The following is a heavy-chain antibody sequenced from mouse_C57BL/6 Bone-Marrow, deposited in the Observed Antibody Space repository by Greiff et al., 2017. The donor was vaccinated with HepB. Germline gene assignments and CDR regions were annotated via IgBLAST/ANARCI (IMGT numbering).Heavy chain of an antibody. J-gene: IGHJ4*01. V-gene: IGHV5-6*01. Sequence: EVKLQESGGDLVKPGGSLKLSCAASGFTFSSYGMSWVRQTPDKRLEWVASISSGGSYTYYPDSVKGRFTISRDNAKNTLYLQMSSLKSEDTAMYYCARLTTVSPYAMDYWGQGTSVTVSS. CDR2: ISSGGSYT. CDR3: ARLTTVSPYAMDY. D-gene: IGHD1-1*01. CDR1: GFTFSSYG.